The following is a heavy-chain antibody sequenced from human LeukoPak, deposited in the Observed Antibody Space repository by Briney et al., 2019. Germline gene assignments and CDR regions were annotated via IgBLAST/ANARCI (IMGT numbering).Heavy chain of an antibody. V-gene: IGHV3-9*03. CDR2: ISWNSGSI. J-gene: IGHJ4*02. CDR3: AKGISAAAGGFDY. D-gene: IGHD6-13*01. Sequence: PGGSLRLSCAASGFTFDDYAMHWVRQAPGKGLEWVSGISWNSGSIGYADSVKGRFTISRDNAKNSLYLQMNSLRAEDMALYYCAKGISAAAGGFDYWGQGTLVTVSS. CDR1: GFTFDDYA.